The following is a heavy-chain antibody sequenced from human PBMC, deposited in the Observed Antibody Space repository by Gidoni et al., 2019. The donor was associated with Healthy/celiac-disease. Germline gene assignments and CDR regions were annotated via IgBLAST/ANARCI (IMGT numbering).Heavy chain of an antibody. Sequence: EVQLLESGGGLVQPGGSLRLSCAPYGFTFSSNAMSWVRQAHGTGLAWVSAMSGRGGSTCYADAVKGRFTISRDNSKNTLYLQMNSLRAEDTSVYYCAQIIDYYDSSGYYYVFFFDYWGQGTLVTVSS. CDR2: MSGRGGST. J-gene: IGHJ4*02. CDR3: AQIIDYYDSSGYYYVFFFDY. D-gene: IGHD3-22*01. V-gene: IGHV3-23*01. CDR1: GFTFSSNA.